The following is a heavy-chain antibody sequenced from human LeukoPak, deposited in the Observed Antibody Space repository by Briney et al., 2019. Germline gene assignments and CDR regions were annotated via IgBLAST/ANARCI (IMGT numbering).Heavy chain of an antibody. CDR3: ARDPPYYDFWSGFDY. D-gene: IGHD3-3*01. CDR1: GYTFTSYG. Sequence: ASVKVSCKASGYTFTSYGISWVRQAPGQGLEWMGWIGAYNGNTNYAQKLQGRVTMTTDTSTSTAYMELRSLRSDDTAVYYCARDPPYYDFWSGFDYWGQGTLVTVSS. V-gene: IGHV1-18*01. J-gene: IGHJ4*02. CDR2: IGAYNGNT.